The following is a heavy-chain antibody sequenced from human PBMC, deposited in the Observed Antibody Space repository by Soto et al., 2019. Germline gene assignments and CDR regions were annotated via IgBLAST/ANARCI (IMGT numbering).Heavy chain of an antibody. CDR2: IHAGGTI. Sequence: HPGGSLRLSCAASGFTFSNYSMHWVRQAPGMGLEWVSIIHAGGTIYYADSVRGRFTISRDSSENTLYLQMNSLRAEDTAVYYCARAPTVTTIFDYWGQGALVTVSS. D-gene: IGHD4-4*01. V-gene: IGHV3-66*01. CDR3: ARAPTVTTIFDY. CDR1: GFTFSNYS. J-gene: IGHJ4*02.